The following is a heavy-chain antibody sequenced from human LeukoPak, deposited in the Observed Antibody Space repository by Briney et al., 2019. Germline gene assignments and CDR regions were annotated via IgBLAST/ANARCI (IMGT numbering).Heavy chain of an antibody. Sequence: SETLPLTCAVYGGSFSGYYWSWIRQPPGKGLEWIGEINHSGSTNYNPSLKSRVTISVDTSKNQFSLKLSSVTAADTAVYYCARGRHYYYYMDVWGKGTTVTVSS. CDR1: GGSFSGYY. J-gene: IGHJ6*03. CDR2: INHSGST. V-gene: IGHV4-34*01. CDR3: ARGRHYYYYMDV.